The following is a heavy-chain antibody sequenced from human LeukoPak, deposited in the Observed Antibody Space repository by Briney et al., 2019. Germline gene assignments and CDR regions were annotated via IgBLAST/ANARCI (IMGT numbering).Heavy chain of an antibody. J-gene: IGHJ5*02. CDR2: IYPSDSDT. CDR1: GYIFTSYW. V-gene: IGHV5-51*01. CDR3: ARQKLGYCNTTTCYARWFDP. D-gene: IGHD2-2*01. Sequence: GGSLQISCQGSGYIFTSYWIAWVRLLPGKGLEWMGIIYPSDSDTRYSPSFQGQVTISVDKSINTAYLQWSSLKASDTAMYYCARQKLGYCNTTTCYARWFDPWGQGTPVTVSS.